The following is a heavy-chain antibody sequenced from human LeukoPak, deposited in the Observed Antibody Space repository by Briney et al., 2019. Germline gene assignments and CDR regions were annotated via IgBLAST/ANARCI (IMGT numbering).Heavy chain of an antibody. CDR3: ARDLEGATVYYYYSYIDL. CDR1: GGSFSVSY. J-gene: IGHJ6*03. Sequence: PSETLSLTCADYGGSFSVSYWSCVRQAPGKELEWVSVIYSGGSTYYADSVKGRFTISRDNSKNTLYLQINSLRDEDTAVYYCARDLEGATVYYYYSYIDLGRKGPTVTVSS. V-gene: IGHV3-53*01. CDR2: IYSGGST. D-gene: IGHD1-26*01.